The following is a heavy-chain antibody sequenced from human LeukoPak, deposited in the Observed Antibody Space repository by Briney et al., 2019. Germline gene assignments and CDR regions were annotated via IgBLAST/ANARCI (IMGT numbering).Heavy chain of an antibody. V-gene: IGHV3-7*03. Sequence: GESLKISCKGSGYSFTSYWIGWVRQAPGKGLEWVANIKQDGSEKYYVDSVKGRFTISRDNAKNSLYLQMNSLRAEDTAVYYCARDLWVRAYYYGMDVWGKGTTVTVSS. CDR1: GYSFTSYW. J-gene: IGHJ6*04. D-gene: IGHD3-16*01. CDR2: IKQDGSEK. CDR3: ARDLWVRAYYYGMDV.